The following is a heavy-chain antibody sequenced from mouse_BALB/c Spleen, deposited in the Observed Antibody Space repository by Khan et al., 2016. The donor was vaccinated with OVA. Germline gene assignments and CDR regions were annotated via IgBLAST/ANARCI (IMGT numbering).Heavy chain of an antibody. J-gene: IGHJ4*01. CDR2: INTSTGEP. Sequence: QIQLVQSGPELKKPGETVKISCKASGYTFTNYGMNWVRQAPGKGLKWMGWINTSTGEPTYADDFRGRFAFSLETSASTAYLQINNLKDEDTATYFFARVGYSGTMDYWGQGTSVTVSS. CDR1: GYTFTNYG. CDR3: ARVGYSGTMDY. D-gene: IGHD2-14*01. V-gene: IGHV9-3-1*01.